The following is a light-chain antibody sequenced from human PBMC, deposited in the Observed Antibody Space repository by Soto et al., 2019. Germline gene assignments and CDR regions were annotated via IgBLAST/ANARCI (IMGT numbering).Light chain of an antibody. Sequence: EIMLTQSPGTLSLSPGERATLSCRASQSVSSNLAWYQQKPGQAPRLLIYGASTRATGIPARFSGSGSGTEFTLTISSLQSEDFAVYYCQQYGSSPITFGQGTRLEI. V-gene: IGKV3-15*01. J-gene: IGKJ5*01. CDR1: QSVSSN. CDR3: QQYGSSPIT. CDR2: GAS.